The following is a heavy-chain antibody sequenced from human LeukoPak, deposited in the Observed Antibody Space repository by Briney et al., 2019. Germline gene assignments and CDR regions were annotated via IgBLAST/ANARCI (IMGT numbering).Heavy chain of an antibody. J-gene: IGHJ5*02. CDR1: GDPMSSFY. V-gene: IGHV4-4*07. Sequence: SETLSLTYSVSGDPMSSFYWNWIRRPSGKGLGWIGRIYGSGSTNYNPSLKRRVTMSIDTSNNPFSMRLRSVTAADTAVYYCARDESGNFPNWFDPWGQGTLVTVSS. CDR2: IYGSGST. D-gene: IGHD1-26*01. CDR3: ARDESGNFPNWFDP.